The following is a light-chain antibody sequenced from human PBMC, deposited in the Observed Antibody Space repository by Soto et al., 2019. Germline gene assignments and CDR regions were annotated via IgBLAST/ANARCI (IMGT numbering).Light chain of an antibody. J-gene: IGKJ5*01. Sequence: TQSPSFLSASVGDRVTITCRASQGISSSYLAWYQQKPGQAPRLLIYGASTRATGIPARFSGSGSGTEFTLTISSLQSEDFAVYYCQQYNNWPPITFGQGTRLEIK. CDR2: GAS. CDR1: QGISSSY. V-gene: IGKV3-15*01. CDR3: QQYNNWPPIT.